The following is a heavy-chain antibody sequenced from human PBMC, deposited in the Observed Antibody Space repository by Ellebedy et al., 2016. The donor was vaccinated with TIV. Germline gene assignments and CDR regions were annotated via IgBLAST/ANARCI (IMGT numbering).Heavy chain of an antibody. J-gene: IGHJ5*02. CDR1: GFSLTTSGVG. D-gene: IGHD6-13*01. V-gene: IGHV2-5*02. Sequence: SGPTLVKPTQTLTLTCTFSGFSLTTSGVGVGWIRQSPGQALEWLALIYWDDDKRFSPSLGNRISIIKDSSKNQVVLIMTNMDPMDTGTYYCAHRPPQSHRAWYPNWFDPWGQGTLVTVSS. CDR2: IYWDDDK. CDR3: AHRPPQSHRAWYPNWFDP.